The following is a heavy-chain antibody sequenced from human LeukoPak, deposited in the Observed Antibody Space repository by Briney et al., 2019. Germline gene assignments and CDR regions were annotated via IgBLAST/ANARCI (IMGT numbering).Heavy chain of an antibody. CDR1: GFTPNNAW. Sequence: GGSLRLSCAASGFTPNNAWMGWVRQAPGKGLEWIGRIKSKTHGGTTDFAAPVKGRFTISKDDSKNTLYLLLNSLKSDDTAKYYCTTDRGIEARPLFDLWGQGILVTVSS. CDR2: IKSKTHGGTT. V-gene: IGHV3-15*01. J-gene: IGHJ4*02. D-gene: IGHD6-6*01. CDR3: TTDRGIEARPLFDL.